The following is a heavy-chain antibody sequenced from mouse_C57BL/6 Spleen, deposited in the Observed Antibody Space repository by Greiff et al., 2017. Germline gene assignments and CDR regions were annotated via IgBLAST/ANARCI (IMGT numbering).Heavy chain of an antibody. CDR1: GYTFTSYW. V-gene: IGHV1-5*01. CDR2: IYPGNSDT. Sequence: VQLQQSGTVLARPRASVKMSCKTSGYTFTSYWMHWVKQRPGQGLEWIGAIYPGNSDTSYNQKFKGKAKLTAVTSASTAYMELSSLTNEDSAVYYCTREAYYYGSSYWYFDVWGTGTTVTVSS. J-gene: IGHJ1*03. CDR3: TREAYYYGSSYWYFDV. D-gene: IGHD1-1*01.